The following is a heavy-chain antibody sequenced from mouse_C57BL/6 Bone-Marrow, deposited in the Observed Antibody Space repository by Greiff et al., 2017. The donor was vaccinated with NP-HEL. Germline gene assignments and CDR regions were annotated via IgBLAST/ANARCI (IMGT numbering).Heavy chain of an antibody. D-gene: IGHD2-3*01. J-gene: IGHJ2*01. CDR3: ARRDDGSYYFDY. V-gene: IGHV1-26*01. CDR1: GYTFTDYY. Sequence: EVQLQQSGPELVKPGASVKISCKASGYTFTDYYMNWVKQSHGKSLEWIGDINPNNGGTSYNQKFKGKATLTVDKSSSTAYMELRSLTSEDSAVYYCARRDDGSYYFDYWGQGTTLTVSS. CDR2: INPNNGGT.